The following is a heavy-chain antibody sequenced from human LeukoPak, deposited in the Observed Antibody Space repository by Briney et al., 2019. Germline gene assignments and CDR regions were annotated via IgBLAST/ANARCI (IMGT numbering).Heavy chain of an antibody. CDR2: INGATGNT. CDR1: GYTFTSHA. J-gene: IGHJ4*02. V-gene: IGHV1-3*01. D-gene: IGHD3-22*01. Sequence: GASVKLSCKASGYTFTSHALHWVRQAPGEGLEWMAWINGATGNTEYSQKFQGRVTMTEDTSTDTAYMELSSLRSEDTAVYYCATVRGTYYYDSSGYNLFDYWGQGTLVTVSS. CDR3: ATVRGTYYYDSSGYNLFDY.